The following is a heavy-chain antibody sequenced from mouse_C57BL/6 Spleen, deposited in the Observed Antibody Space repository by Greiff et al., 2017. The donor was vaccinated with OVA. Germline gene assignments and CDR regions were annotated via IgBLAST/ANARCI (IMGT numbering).Heavy chain of an antibody. CDR3: ARRDYGYLYAMGY. CDR1: GYAFSSSW. V-gene: IGHV1-82*01. D-gene: IGHD2-2*01. CDR2: IYPGDGDT. Sequence: VQLQQSGPELVKPGASVKISCKASGYAFSSSWMNWVKQRPGKGLEWIGRIYPGDGDTNYNGKFKGKATLTADKSSSTAYMQLSSLTSEDSAVYFCARRDYGYLYAMGYWGQGTSVTVSS. J-gene: IGHJ4*01.